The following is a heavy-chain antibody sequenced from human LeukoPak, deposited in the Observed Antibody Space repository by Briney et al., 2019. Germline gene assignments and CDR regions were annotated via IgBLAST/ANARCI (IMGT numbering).Heavy chain of an antibody. CDR3: ARDSVNDILTGYGDGMDV. V-gene: IGHV1-8*01. CDR2: MNPNSGNT. J-gene: IGHJ6*02. CDR1: GYTFTSYD. Sequence: ASVKVSCKASGYTFTSYDINWVRQATGQGLEWMGWMNPNSGNTGYAQKFQGRVTMTTDTSTSTAYMELRSLRSDDTAMYYCARDSVNDILTGYGDGMDVWGQGTTVTVSS. D-gene: IGHD3-9*01.